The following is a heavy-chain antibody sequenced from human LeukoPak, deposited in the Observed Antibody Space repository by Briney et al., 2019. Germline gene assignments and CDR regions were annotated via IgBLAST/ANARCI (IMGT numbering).Heavy chain of an antibody. CDR1: GGSFSGYY. V-gene: IGHV4-34*01. Sequence: SETLSLTCAVYGGSFSGYYWSWIRQPPGKGLEWIGEINHSGSTNYNPSLKSRVTISVDTSKNQFSLKLSSVTAADTAVYYCARRVYYDSSGYPGFDYWGQGTLVTVSS. CDR3: ARRVYYDSSGYPGFDY. J-gene: IGHJ4*02. CDR2: INHSGST. D-gene: IGHD3-22*01.